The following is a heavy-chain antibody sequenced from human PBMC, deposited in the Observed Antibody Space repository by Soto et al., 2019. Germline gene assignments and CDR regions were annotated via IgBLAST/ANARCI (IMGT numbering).Heavy chain of an antibody. D-gene: IGHD5-12*01. CDR2: FDPEDGET. V-gene: IGHV1-24*01. J-gene: IGHJ4*02. Sequence: ASVKVSCKVSGYTLTELSTHWVRQAPGKGLEWMGGFDPEDGETIYAQKFQGRVTMTEDTSTDTAYMELSSLRSGDTAVYYCATGRYSGYGTDYWGQGTLVTVSS. CDR1: GYTLTELS. CDR3: ATGRYSGYGTDY.